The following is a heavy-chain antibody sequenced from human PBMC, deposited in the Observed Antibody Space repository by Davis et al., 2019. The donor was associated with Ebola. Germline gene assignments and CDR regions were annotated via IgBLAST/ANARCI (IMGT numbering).Heavy chain of an antibody. Sequence: PSETLSLTCAVYSGSFSGYYLSWFRRPPGKGLEWIGEINHSGSPNYNPSPKSRVTIAVDTSKNQISLKLSSKTDADTAVYYCARGLTIPVYNYWGQGTLVTVSS. V-gene: IGHV4-34*01. CDR2: INHSGSP. CDR3: ARGLTIPVYNY. J-gene: IGHJ4*02. D-gene: IGHD1-14*01. CDR1: SGSFSGYY.